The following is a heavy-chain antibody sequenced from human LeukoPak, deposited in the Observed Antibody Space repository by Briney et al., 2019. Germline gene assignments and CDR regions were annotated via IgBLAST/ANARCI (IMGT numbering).Heavy chain of an antibody. D-gene: IGHD1-26*01. CDR1: GFTFSSYA. CDR3: AKDVSGSYFLDY. Sequence: PGGSLRLSCAASGFTFSSYAMSWVRQAPGKGLEWVSAISGSGGSTYYADSVKGRFTISRDNSKNTLYLQMNSLRAEDTAVYHCAKDVSGSYFLDYWGQGTLVTVSS. V-gene: IGHV3-23*01. CDR2: ISGSGGST. J-gene: IGHJ4*02.